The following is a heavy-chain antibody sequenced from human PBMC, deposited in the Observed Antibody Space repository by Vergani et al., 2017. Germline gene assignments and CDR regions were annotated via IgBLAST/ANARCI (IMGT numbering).Heavy chain of an antibody. CDR3: ARDRYSYGL. J-gene: IGHJ4*02. D-gene: IGHD5-18*01. V-gene: IGHV3-30-3*01. CDR1: GFTFSSYA. Sequence: QVQLVESGGGVVQPGRSLRLSCAASGFTFSSYAMHWVRQAPGKGLEWVAVISYDGSNKYYADSVKGRFTISRDNSKNTLYLQMNSLRAEDTAVYYCARDRYSYGLWGQGTLVTVSA. CDR2: ISYDGSNK.